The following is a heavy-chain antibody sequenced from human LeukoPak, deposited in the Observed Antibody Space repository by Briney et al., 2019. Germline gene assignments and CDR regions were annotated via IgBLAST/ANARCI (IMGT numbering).Heavy chain of an antibody. CDR3: ARHTCYYDTGFNP. V-gene: IGHV4-39*01. Sequence: SETLSLTCTVSGGSISSSSYYWGWIRQPPGKGLEWIGSIYYSGSTYYNPSLKSRVTISVDTSKNQFSLKLSSVTAADTAVYYCARHTCYYDTGFNPWGQGTLVTVSS. CDR1: GGSISSSSYY. J-gene: IGHJ5*02. D-gene: IGHD3-22*01. CDR2: IYYSGST.